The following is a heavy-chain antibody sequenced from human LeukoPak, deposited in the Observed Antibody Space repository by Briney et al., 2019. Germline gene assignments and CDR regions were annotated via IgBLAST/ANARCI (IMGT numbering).Heavy chain of an antibody. V-gene: IGHV4-59*11. CDR1: GASISSQF. CDR3: ARFSSGSNWFDA. D-gene: IGHD2-8*01. CDR2: MSYSGNT. Sequence: PSETLSLTCTVSGASISSQFWSWIRQPPGKRPEYIGYMSYSGNTNYNPSLKSRVTISLDTSKNQLSLRLSSLTAADTAVYYCARFSSGSNWFDAWGQGTLVTVSS. J-gene: IGHJ5*02.